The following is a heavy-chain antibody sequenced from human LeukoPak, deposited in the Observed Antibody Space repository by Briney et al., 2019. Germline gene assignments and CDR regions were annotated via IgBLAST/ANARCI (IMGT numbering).Heavy chain of an antibody. CDR3: AREYGFGEVDP. J-gene: IGHJ5*02. Sequence: ASVKVSCKASGYTFTGYYMHWVRQAPGQGLEWMGWISAYNGNTNYAQKLQGRVTMTTDTSTSTAYMELRSLRSDDTAVYYCAREYGFGEVDPWGQGTLVTVSS. CDR1: GYTFTGYY. CDR2: ISAYNGNT. D-gene: IGHD3-10*01. V-gene: IGHV1-18*04.